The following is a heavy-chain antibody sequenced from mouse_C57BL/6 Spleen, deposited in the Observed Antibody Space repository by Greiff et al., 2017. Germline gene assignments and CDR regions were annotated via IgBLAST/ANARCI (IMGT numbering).Heavy chain of an antibody. CDR3: ARVGYKAY. Sequence: VQLKESGPELVKPGASVKISCKASGYTFTDYYMNWVKQSHGKSLEWIGDINPNNGGTSYNQKFKGKATLTVDKSSSTAYMELRSLTSEDSAVYYCARVGYKAYWGQGTLVTVSA. CDR2: INPNNGGT. V-gene: IGHV1-26*01. D-gene: IGHD2-2*01. J-gene: IGHJ3*01. CDR1: GYTFTDYY.